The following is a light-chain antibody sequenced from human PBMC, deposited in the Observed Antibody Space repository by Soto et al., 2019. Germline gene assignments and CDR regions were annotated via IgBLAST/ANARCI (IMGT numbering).Light chain of an antibody. J-gene: IGLJ2*01. CDR1: NSDVGDSNF. V-gene: IGLV2-14*01. Sequence: QSALTQPASVSGPPGQSITISCTGTNSDVGDSNFVSWYQHHPGKAPKLIIFDVNSRPSGVSSRFSGSKSGNTASLTISGLQAQDEAYYYCSSYADTDAHVLFGGGTKVTVL. CDR3: SSYADTDAHVL. CDR2: DVN.